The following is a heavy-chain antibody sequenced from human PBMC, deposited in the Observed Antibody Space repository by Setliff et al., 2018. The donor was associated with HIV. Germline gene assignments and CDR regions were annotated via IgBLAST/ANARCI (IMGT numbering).Heavy chain of an antibody. CDR2: INHRGST. J-gene: IGHJ4*02. D-gene: IGHD3-22*01. CDR1: GGSFSGYY. CDR3: ARGGYYYDSSGYGRLDY. Sequence: PSETLSLTCADYGGSFSGYYWSWIRQPPGKGLEWIGEINHRGSTNYNPSLESRVTISVDTSKNQFSLKLSSVTAADTAVYYCARGGYYYDSSGYGRLDYWGQGTLVTVSS. V-gene: IGHV4-34*01.